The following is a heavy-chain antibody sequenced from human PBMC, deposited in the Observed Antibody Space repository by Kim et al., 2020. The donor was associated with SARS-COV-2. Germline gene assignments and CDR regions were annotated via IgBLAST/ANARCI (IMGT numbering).Heavy chain of an antibody. CDR3: ATADYGTV. CDR1: GLTFTNTW. J-gene: IGHJ4*02. D-gene: IGHD4-17*01. V-gene: IGHV3-15*01. Sequence: GGSLRLSCAASGLTFTNTWMNWVRQAPGKGLEWVGRIKSEAYGGTIEYAAAVRCRFTISRDESKNTLLLQMNSLMTEDTAVYYCATADYGTVWGQGTLVT. CDR2: IKSEAYGGTI.